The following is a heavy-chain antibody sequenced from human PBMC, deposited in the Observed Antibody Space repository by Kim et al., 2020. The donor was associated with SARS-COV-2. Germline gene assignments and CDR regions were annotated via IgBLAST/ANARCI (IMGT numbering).Heavy chain of an antibody. CDR3: ARSSPGMDV. CDR2: SK. V-gene: IGHV3-48*01. D-gene: IGHD3-10*01. J-gene: IGHJ6*02. Sequence: SKDHSDSLRRRFTTSRDNAKTPLYLQMNRLSAEQTAVYYCARSSPGMDVWGQGTTVTVSS.